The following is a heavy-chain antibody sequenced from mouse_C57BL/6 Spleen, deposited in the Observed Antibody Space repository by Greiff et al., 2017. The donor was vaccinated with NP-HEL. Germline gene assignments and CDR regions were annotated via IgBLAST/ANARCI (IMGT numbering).Heavy chain of an antibody. Sequence: EVQLQESVAELVRPGASVKLSCTASGFNIKNTYMHWVKQRPEQGLEWIGRIDPANGNTKYAPKFKGKATITADTSSNTAYLQLSSLTSEDTAIYYCATSRFSYEYGFAYWGQGTLVTVSA. CDR3: ATSRFSYEYGFAY. CDR2: IDPANGNT. CDR1: GFNIKNTY. D-gene: IGHD2-4*01. V-gene: IGHV14-3*01. J-gene: IGHJ3*01.